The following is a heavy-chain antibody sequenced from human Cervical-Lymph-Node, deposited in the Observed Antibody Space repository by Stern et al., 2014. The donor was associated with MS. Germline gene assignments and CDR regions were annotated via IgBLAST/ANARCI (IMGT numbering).Heavy chain of an antibody. J-gene: IGHJ6*02. D-gene: IGHD2-15*01. CDR3: AGGLEYCSGGKCYRPTDV. V-gene: IGHV3-30-3*01. CDR2: ISHDGTYK. CDR1: GFTFSTYV. Sequence: DQLVESGGGVVQPGTSLRLSCAASGFTFSTYVMHWVRQAPGKGLEWVALISHDGTYKDYADSVKGRLTISRDNSKSTLDLQMNGLRAEDTAVYYCAGGLEYCSGGKCYRPTDVWGQGTTVTVSS.